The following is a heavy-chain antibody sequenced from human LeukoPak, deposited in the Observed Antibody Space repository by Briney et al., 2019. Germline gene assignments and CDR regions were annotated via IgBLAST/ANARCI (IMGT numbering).Heavy chain of an antibody. Sequence: SETLSLTCTVSGGSISSYYWSWIRQPPGKGLEWIGYIYYSGSTYYNPSLKSRVTISVDTSKNQFSLKLSSVTAADTAVYYCARVTSGYYKYYWGQGTLVTVSS. D-gene: IGHD3-22*01. CDR2: IYYSGST. J-gene: IGHJ4*02. CDR3: ARVTSGYYKYY. CDR1: GGSISSYY. V-gene: IGHV4-30-4*01.